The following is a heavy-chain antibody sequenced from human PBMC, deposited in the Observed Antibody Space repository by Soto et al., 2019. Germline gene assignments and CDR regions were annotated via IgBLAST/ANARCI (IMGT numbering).Heavy chain of an antibody. CDR1: GFTFSNAW. CDR2: IKSKTDGGTT. D-gene: IGHD2-21*01. Sequence: EVQLVESGGGFVKPGGSLRLSCAASGFTFSNAWINWVRQAPGKGLEWVGRIKSKTDGGTTDFAASVKGRFAISRYDSKNMVYLQMNSLKTEDTAVYSCTTYSYISIVRIRFDYWGPGHLVTVSS. CDR3: TTYSYISIVRIRFDY. V-gene: IGHV3-15*07. J-gene: IGHJ4*01.